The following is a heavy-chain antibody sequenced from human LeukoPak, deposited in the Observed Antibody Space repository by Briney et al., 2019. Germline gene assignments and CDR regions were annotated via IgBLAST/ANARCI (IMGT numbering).Heavy chain of an antibody. D-gene: IGHD6-25*01. Sequence: GGSLRLSCAASGFTFSSYWMTWVRQVPGKGLEWVANINQDGSEKNYVDSVKGRFTISRDNAKNTLYLQMNSLRAEDTAVYYCARQRLGRYNWFDPWGQGTLVTVSS. J-gene: IGHJ5*02. CDR3: ARQRLGRYNWFDP. V-gene: IGHV3-7*01. CDR1: GFTFSSYW. CDR2: INQDGSEK.